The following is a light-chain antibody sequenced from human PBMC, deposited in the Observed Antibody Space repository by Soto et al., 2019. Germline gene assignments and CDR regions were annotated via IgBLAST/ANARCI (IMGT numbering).Light chain of an antibody. CDR2: AAS. CDR3: QKYNGALWT. Sequence: DIQLTQSPSYRSSSVGDRVTITCRASQGISNYVAWYQQKQGTVPKLLIYAASALQLGVPSRFSGSGSGTDFTLTISSLQHEDGATYYCQKYNGALWTFGQGTKVDIK. V-gene: IGKV1-27*01. J-gene: IGKJ1*01. CDR1: QGISNY.